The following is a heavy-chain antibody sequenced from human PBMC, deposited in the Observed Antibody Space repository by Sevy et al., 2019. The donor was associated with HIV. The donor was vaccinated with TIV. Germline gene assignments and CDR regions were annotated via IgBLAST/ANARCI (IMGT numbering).Heavy chain of an antibody. Sequence: ASVKVSCRSSGGIXERHGISWVRQAPGHGLEWMGAIVPTVTSPNYAQNFQGRVTIIADDSTSTVYMELNSLTSEDTAMYYCAREGYYYDGDGPTQGYXKXXGQGTLVTVSS. V-gene: IGHV1-69*13. CDR2: IVPTVTSP. CDR3: AREGYYYDGDGPTQGYXKX. J-gene: IGHJ1*01. CDR1: GGIXERHG. D-gene: IGHD2-21*01.